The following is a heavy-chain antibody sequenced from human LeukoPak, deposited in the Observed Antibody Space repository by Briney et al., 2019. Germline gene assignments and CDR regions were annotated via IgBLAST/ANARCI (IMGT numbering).Heavy chain of an antibody. CDR1: GFTFGSHA. J-gene: IGHJ6*02. CDR2: IRMKAYGGTT. CDR3: TRETKHIWDYHYYGIDV. V-gene: IGHV3-49*04. D-gene: IGHD1/OR15-1a*01. Sequence: GGSLRLSCEASGFTFGSHAMYWVRQAPGKGLEWVGFIRMKAYGGTTEYGASVKGRFSISRDDSKSIAYLQMNSLNTEDTAVYYCTRETKHIWDYHYYGIDVWGQGTTVTVSS.